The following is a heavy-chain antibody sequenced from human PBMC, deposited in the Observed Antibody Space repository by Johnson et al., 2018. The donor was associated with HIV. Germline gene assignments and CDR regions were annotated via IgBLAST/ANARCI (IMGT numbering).Heavy chain of an antibody. J-gene: IGHJ3*02. Sequence: QVQLVESGGGVVQPGRSLRLSCAASGFTFSSYAMHWVRQAPGKGLEWVAVISYDGSNKYYADSVKGRFTISRDNSKNTLYLQMNSLRAEDTAVYYCAGDWCLYSSGWYVDAFDIWGQGTMVTVSS. CDR3: AGDWCLYSSGWYVDAFDI. CDR1: GFTFSSYA. CDR2: ISYDGSNK. D-gene: IGHD6-19*01. V-gene: IGHV3-30-3*01.